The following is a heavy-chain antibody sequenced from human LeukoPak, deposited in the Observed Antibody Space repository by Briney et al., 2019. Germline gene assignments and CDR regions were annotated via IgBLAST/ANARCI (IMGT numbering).Heavy chain of an antibody. CDR2: IYYSGST. CDR1: GGSISSSNYY. CDR3: ARGHTGNGFWSGYTHLYYYYMDV. V-gene: IGHV4-39*07. Sequence: SETLSLTCTVSGGSISSSNYYWGWIRQPPGKGLEWIGSIYYSGSTYYNPSLKSRVTISVDTSKNQFSLKLTSVTAADTAVYYCARGHTGNGFWSGYTHLYYYYMDVWGKGTTVTVSS. J-gene: IGHJ6*03. D-gene: IGHD3-3*01.